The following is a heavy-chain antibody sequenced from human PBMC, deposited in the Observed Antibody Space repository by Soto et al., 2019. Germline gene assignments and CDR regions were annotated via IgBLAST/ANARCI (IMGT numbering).Heavy chain of an antibody. D-gene: IGHD3-22*01. CDR3: ARDGSGYRSRASPMDV. V-gene: IGHV1-69*01. Sequence: QVQLVQSGAEVKKPGSSVKVSCTASGDTFSSYAISWVRQAPGQGLEWMGGIIPILGTANYAQKFQGRVTITADESTSTAYMELSSLRSEDTAVYYCARDGSGYRSRASPMDVWGQGTTVTVSS. J-gene: IGHJ6*02. CDR1: GDTFSSYA. CDR2: IIPILGTA.